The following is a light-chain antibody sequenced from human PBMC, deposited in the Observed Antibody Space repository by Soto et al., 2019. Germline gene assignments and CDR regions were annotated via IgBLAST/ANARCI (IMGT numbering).Light chain of an antibody. Sequence: EIVLKQSQGTLSLSPGERATLSCRASQSVSSTYFAWYQQKHGQAPRLLLYGASSRAAGSPDRFSGSGSGTDFSLTISRLEPEDYVVYYCQQYDSSPQTFGQGTKVEIK. CDR2: GAS. CDR1: QSVSSTY. J-gene: IGKJ1*01. V-gene: IGKV3-20*01. CDR3: QQYDSSPQT.